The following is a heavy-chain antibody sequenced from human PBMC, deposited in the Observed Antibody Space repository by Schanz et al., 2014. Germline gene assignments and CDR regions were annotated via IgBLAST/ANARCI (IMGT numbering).Heavy chain of an antibody. D-gene: IGHD3-3*01. CDR2: IIPIHGIV. Sequence: QVQLIQSGAEVKKPGASVKVSCKASGGTFSTYPINWLRQAPGQGLEWMGRIIPIHGIVNYAQRFQDRVRITADKSTSTVYMELSSLRSEDTAIYYCARGNTIFGVVILGWLDPWGQGTLXTVSS. J-gene: IGHJ5*02. V-gene: IGHV1-69*09. CDR1: GGTFSTYP. CDR3: ARGNTIFGVVILGWLDP.